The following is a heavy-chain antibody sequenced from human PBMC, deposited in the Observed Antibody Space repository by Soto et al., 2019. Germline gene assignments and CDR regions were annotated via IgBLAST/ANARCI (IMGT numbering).Heavy chain of an antibody. CDR1: GFTFSSYS. V-gene: IGHV3-48*02. CDR2: ISSSSSTI. Sequence: PGGSLRLSCAASGFTFSSYSMNWVRQAPGKGLEWVSYISSSSSTIYYADSVKGRFTISRDNAKNSLYLQMNSLRDEDTAVYYCFGSGWYRGSYVYYYGMDVWGQGTTVTVSS. CDR3: FGSGWYRGSYVYYYGMDV. J-gene: IGHJ6*02. D-gene: IGHD6-19*01.